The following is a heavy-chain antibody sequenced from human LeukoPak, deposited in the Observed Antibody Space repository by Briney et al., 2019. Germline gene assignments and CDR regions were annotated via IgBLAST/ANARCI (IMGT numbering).Heavy chain of an antibody. CDR1: GGTFSSYA. Sequence: SVKVSCKASGGTFSSYAISWVRQAPGQGLEWMGGIISIFGTANYAQKFQGRVTITADESTSTAYMELSSLRSEDTAVYYCARDQGVVVVAARGGFDPWGQGTLVTVSS. D-gene: IGHD2-15*01. CDR3: ARDQGVVVVAARGGFDP. V-gene: IGHV1-69*01. J-gene: IGHJ5*02. CDR2: IISIFGTA.